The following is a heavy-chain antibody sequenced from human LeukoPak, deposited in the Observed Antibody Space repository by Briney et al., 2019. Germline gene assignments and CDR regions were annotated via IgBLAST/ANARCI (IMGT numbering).Heavy chain of an antibody. CDR3: ASVREYSSSSGFDY. J-gene: IGHJ4*02. Sequence: GGSLRLSCAASGFTFSSYSMNWVRQAPGKGLEWVSYISSSSSTIYYADSVKGRFTISRDNAKNSLYLQMNSLRAEDTAVYYCASVREYSSSSGFDYWGQGTLVTVSS. CDR1: GFTFSSYS. D-gene: IGHD6-6*01. V-gene: IGHV3-48*01. CDR2: ISSSSSTI.